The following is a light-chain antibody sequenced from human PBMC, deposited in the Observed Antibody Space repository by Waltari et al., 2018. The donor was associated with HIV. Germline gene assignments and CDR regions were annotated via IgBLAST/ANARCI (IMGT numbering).Light chain of an antibody. CDR2: END. V-gene: IGLV6-57*03. CDR3: QSYDITNSNWV. J-gene: IGLJ3*02. Sequence: FLLAQPHSVSESPGQTVTISCTQSSGSIATKTLQRYQQRPGSAPTTLIFENDHRPSGVPARFSGSIDRSSTSASLIISGLQTEDEADYYCQSYDITNSNWVFGGGTKLTVL. CDR1: SGSIATKT.